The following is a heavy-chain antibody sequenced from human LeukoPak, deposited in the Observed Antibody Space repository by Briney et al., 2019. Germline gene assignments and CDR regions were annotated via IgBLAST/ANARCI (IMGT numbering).Heavy chain of an antibody. Sequence: SETLSLTCTVSGGSISSSSYYWGWIRQPAGKGLAWIGRIYTSGNTNYNPSLKSRVTMSVDTSKNQFSLKLSSVTAADTAVYYCARERGYSGYDDYYYYYMDVWGKGTTVTISS. CDR3: ARERGYSGYDDYYYYYMDV. CDR1: GGSISSSSYY. J-gene: IGHJ6*03. V-gene: IGHV4-61*02. CDR2: IYTSGNT. D-gene: IGHD5-12*01.